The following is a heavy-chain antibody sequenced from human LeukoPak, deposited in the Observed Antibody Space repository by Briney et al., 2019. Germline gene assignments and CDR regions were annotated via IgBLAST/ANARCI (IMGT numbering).Heavy chain of an antibody. Sequence: ASETLSLTCTVSGGSISGYYWSWIRQPAGKGLEWIGRIYTSGNTNYNPSLESRVTMSLDTSRNQFSLKLRSVTAADTAVYYCARDSGYDLNCFDPWGQGTLVTVSS. J-gene: IGHJ5*02. CDR2: IYTSGNT. D-gene: IGHD5-12*01. V-gene: IGHV4-4*07. CDR3: ARDSGYDLNCFDP. CDR1: GGSISGYY.